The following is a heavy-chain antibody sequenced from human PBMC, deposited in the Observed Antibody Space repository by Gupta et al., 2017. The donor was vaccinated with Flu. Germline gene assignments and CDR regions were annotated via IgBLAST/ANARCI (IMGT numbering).Heavy chain of an antibody. J-gene: IGHJ4*02. Sequence: QAQLVQSGAELKEPGASVTVSCTSSGYSFSGYSLHWVRQAPGQGLEWMGRIHPNYDDSTYAQKFQGRVTMTRDPSISTAYMELARLSFDDTAVYYCVRLLDRIWGQGTLVTVSS. V-gene: IGHV1-2*06. D-gene: IGHD2-2*03. CDR3: VRLLDRI. CDR2: IHPNYDDS. CDR1: GYSFSGYS.